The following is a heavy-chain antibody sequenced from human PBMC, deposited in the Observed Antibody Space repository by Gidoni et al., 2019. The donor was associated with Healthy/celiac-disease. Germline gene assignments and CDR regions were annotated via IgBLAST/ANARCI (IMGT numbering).Heavy chain of an antibody. D-gene: IGHD6-13*01. CDR1: GGSISSSSYE. V-gene: IGHV4-39*01. CDR2: IYYSGST. Sequence: QLQLQESGPGLVKPSETLSLTCTVSGGSISSSSYEWGWIRQPPGKGLEWIGSIYYSGSTYNNPSLKSRVTISVDTSKNQFSLKLSSVTAADTAVYYCARARRSSWSRDPYPHLFDYWGQGTLVTVSS. J-gene: IGHJ4*02. CDR3: ARARRSSWSRDPYPHLFDY.